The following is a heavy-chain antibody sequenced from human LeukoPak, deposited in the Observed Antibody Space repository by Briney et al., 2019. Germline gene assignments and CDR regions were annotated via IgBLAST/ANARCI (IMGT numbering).Heavy chain of an antibody. CDR2: ISGSGGST. CDR1: GFTFGSYA. V-gene: IGHV3-23*01. D-gene: IGHD2-2*01. J-gene: IGHJ4*02. Sequence: PGGSLRLSCAASGFTFGSYAMSWVRQAPGKGLEWVSAISGSGGSTYYAASVKGRFTISRDNSKNTLYLQMNSLRAEDTALYYCAKDCTSTNCYVDYWGQGTLVTVSS. CDR3: AKDCTSTNCYVDY.